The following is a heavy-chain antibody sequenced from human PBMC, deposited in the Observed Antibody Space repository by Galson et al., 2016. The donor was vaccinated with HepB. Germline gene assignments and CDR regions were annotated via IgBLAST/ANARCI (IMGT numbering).Heavy chain of an antibody. J-gene: IGHJ4*02. D-gene: IGHD2-8*01. CDR1: GFTFSNYA. V-gene: IGHV3-30*18. Sequence: SLRLSCAVSGFTFSNYAMHWVRRAPGKGLEWVAVISYEGNNKFYADSVKGRFIISRDNSKNTLYLQMSSLKGEDAAVYYCAKDQSSRGVTHYLWTNALDYWGQGALVTVSS. CDR3: AKDQSSRGVTHYLWTNALDY. CDR2: ISYEGNNK.